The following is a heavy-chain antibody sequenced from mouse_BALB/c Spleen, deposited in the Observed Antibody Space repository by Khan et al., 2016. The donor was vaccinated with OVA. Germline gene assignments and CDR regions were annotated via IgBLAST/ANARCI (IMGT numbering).Heavy chain of an antibody. Sequence: VQLKESGPGLVNPSQSLSLTCTVTGYSITSDYAWNWIRQFPGNKLEWMGYTNYSGCTNYNPALKSRISITQDTSKNQFFLQLNSVTTEDTATYYCARDGSRYNYAMDYWGQGTSVTVSS. CDR1: GYSITSDYA. D-gene: IGHD2-3*01. V-gene: IGHV3-2*02. CDR2: TNYSGCT. J-gene: IGHJ4*01. CDR3: ARDGSRYNYAMDY.